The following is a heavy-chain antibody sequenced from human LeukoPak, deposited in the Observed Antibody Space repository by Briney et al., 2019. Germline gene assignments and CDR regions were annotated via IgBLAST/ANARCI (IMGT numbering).Heavy chain of an antibody. CDR2: ISGSGGST. CDR3: AKVSGRKFRSPIGYYDSSGYPYDY. CDR1: GFTFSSYA. D-gene: IGHD3-22*01. V-gene: IGHV3-23*01. Sequence: PGGSLRLSCAASGFTFSSYAMSWVRQAPGKGLEWVSAISGSGGSTYYADSVKGRFTISRDNSKNTLYLQMNSLRAEDTAVYYCAKVSGRKFRSPIGYYDSSGYPYDYWGQGTLVTVSS. J-gene: IGHJ4*02.